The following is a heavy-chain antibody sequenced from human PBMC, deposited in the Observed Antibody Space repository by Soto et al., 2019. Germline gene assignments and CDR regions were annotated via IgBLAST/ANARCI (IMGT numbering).Heavy chain of an antibody. D-gene: IGHD3-9*01. CDR1: GGTFSSYA. J-gene: IGHJ4*02. Sequence: QVQLVQSGAEVKKPGSSVKVSCKASGGTFSSYAISWVRQAPGQGLEWMGGIIPIFGTANYAQKFQGRVTITADESTSTAYMELSSLRSEDTAVYYCARTYYDILTGYFSPPFDYWGQGTLVTVSS. V-gene: IGHV1-69*01. CDR2: IIPIFGTA. CDR3: ARTYYDILTGYFSPPFDY.